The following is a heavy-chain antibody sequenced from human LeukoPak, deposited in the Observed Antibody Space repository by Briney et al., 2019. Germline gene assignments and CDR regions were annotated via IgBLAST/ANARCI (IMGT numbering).Heavy chain of an antibody. CDR2: IYHSGST. J-gene: IGHJ3*02. CDR1: GGSISSSHW. Sequence: SETLSLSCAVSGGSISSSHWWSWVRQPPGKGLEWIGQIYHSGSTNYNPSLKSRVTISVDTSKNQFSLKLSSVTAADTAVYYCARDPPDYYDSSGYYRRGAFDIWGQGTMVTVSS. D-gene: IGHD3-22*01. CDR3: ARDPPDYYDSSGYYRRGAFDI. V-gene: IGHV4-4*02.